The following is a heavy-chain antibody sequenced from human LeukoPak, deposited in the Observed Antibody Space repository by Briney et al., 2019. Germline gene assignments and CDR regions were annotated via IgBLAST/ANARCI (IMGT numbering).Heavy chain of an antibody. CDR1: GFTFSSYA. J-gene: IGHJ4*02. CDR2: ISYDGSNK. Sequence: GGSLRLSCAASGFTFSSYAMSWVRQAPGKGLEWVAVISYDGSNKYYADSVKGRFTVSRDNSKNTLYLQMNCLRAEDTAVYYCARGDSTSPGDYWGQGTLVTVSS. D-gene: IGHD2/OR15-2a*01. CDR3: ARGDSTSPGDY. V-gene: IGHV3-30*04.